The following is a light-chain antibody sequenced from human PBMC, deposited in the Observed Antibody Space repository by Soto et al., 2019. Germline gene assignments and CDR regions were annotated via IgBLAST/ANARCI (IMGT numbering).Light chain of an antibody. Sequence: EIVMTQSPDTLSVSPGERATLSCRASQSVNTNLAWYQQKPGQAPRLFLYGVSTRATDIPARFSGSGSGTEFTLTISSLQSEDFALYYCQQYYDWPITFGQGTRLEIK. CDR1: QSVNTN. CDR2: GVS. V-gene: IGKV3-15*01. J-gene: IGKJ5*01. CDR3: QQYYDWPIT.